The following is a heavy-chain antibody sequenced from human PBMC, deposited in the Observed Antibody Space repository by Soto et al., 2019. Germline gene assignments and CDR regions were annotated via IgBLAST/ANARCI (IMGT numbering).Heavy chain of an antibody. J-gene: IGHJ4*02. V-gene: IGHV4-31*03. Sequence: PSETLSLACTVSGGSISSGGYYWSWIRQHPGKGLEWIGYIYYSGSTYYNPSLKSRVTISVDTSKNQFSLKLSSVTAADTAVYYCARGPTDTLNCSGGSCYYNWGQGTLVTVSS. CDR3: ARGPTDTLNCSGGSCYYN. D-gene: IGHD2-15*01. CDR2: IYYSGST. CDR1: GGSISSGGYY.